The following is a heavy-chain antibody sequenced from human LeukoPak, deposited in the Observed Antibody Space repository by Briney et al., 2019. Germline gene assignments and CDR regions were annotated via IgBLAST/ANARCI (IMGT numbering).Heavy chain of an antibody. Sequence: SETLSLTCTVSGYSISSGYYWGWIRQPPGKGLEWIGSIYHSGSTYYNPSLKSRVTISVDTSKNQFSLKLSSVTAADTAVYYCARERSSSWSQGWFDPWGQGTLVTVSS. CDR3: ARERSSSWSQGWFDP. V-gene: IGHV4-38-2*02. CDR2: IYHSGST. CDR1: GYSISSGYY. J-gene: IGHJ5*02. D-gene: IGHD6-13*01.